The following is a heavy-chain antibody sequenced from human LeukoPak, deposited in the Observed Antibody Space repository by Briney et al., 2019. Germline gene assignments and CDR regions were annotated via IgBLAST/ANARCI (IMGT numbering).Heavy chain of an antibody. D-gene: IGHD6-19*01. CDR1: GFTFDDYA. J-gene: IGHJ4*02. CDR2: ISWNSGSI. Sequence: GRSLRLSCAASGFTFDDYAMHWVRQAPGKGLEWVSGISWNSGSIGYADSVKGRFTISRDNAKNSLYLLMNSLRAEDTALYYCAKDNAPAVAGIFDYWGQGTLVTVSS. V-gene: IGHV3-9*01. CDR3: AKDNAPAVAGIFDY.